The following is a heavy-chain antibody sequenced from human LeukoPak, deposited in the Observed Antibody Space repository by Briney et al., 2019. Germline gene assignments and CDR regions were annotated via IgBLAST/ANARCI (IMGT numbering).Heavy chain of an antibody. J-gene: IGHJ5*02. CDR3: ARGFGRP. D-gene: IGHD3-10*01. CDR1: GFSFSSYY. CDR2: INPDGSER. V-gene: IGHV3-7*03. Sequence: GGSPRLSCAASGFSFSSYYMSWVRQAPGKGLEWVALINPDGSERYYVDSVKGRFTISRDNAKNSLYLQMNSVRAEDTAVYYCARGFGRPWGQGTLVTVSS.